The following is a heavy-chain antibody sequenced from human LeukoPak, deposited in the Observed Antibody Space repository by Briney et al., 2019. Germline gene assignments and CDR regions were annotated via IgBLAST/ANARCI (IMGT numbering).Heavy chain of an antibody. Sequence: GGSLRLSCAASGFTFTNFEMNWVRQAPGKGLEWVSYISYSGSTTSYADSVKGRFTVSRDNAKNSLYLQMNSLRAEDTAVYYCARAGPPAFDPWGQGTLVTVSS. V-gene: IGHV3-48*03. J-gene: IGHJ5*02. CDR1: GFTFTNFE. CDR2: ISYSGSTT. CDR3: ARAGPPAFDP.